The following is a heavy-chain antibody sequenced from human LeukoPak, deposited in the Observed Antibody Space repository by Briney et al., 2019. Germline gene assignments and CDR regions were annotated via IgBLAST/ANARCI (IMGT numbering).Heavy chain of an antibody. V-gene: IGHV3-30*02. D-gene: IGHD1-26*01. CDR1: GFTFSNNG. J-gene: IGHJ4*02. CDR3: AKARYSGSPALDF. Sequence: GGSLRLSCAASGFTFSNNGMQWVRHPPGGTLEWVAFNSNYDSKTFYVDSVRGGSTISRDNYKNTLYLQMNSLTTDDSAVYYCAKARYSGSPALDFWGRGTVATVSS. CDR2: NSNYDSKT.